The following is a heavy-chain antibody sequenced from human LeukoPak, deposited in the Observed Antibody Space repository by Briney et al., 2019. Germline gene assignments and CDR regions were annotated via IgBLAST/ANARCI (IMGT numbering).Heavy chain of an antibody. Sequence: GGSLRLSCAASGFTFSSYSMTWVRQAPGKGLEWVSSISSSSSYIYYADSVKGRFTISRDNAKNSLYLQMNSLRAEDTAVYYCARDRWPYGDYRLMYYFDYWGQGTLVTVSS. V-gene: IGHV3-21*01. CDR3: ARDRWPYGDYRLMYYFDY. J-gene: IGHJ4*02. CDR1: GFTFSSYS. CDR2: ISSSSSYI. D-gene: IGHD4-17*01.